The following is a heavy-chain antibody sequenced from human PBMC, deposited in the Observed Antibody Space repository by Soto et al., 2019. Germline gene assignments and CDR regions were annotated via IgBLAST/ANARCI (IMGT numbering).Heavy chain of an antibody. V-gene: IGHV3-30*18. J-gene: IGHJ6*02. Sequence: VQLVETGGGLVQPGRSLRLSCAASGFTFSSYGMHWVRQAPGKGLEWGAVISYDGSNKYYADSVKGRFTISRDNSKNTLYLQMNSLRAEDTAVYYCAKARDSGRVVNDYYYGMDVWGQGTTVTVSS. D-gene: IGHD2-2*01. CDR2: ISYDGSNK. CDR1: GFTFSSYG. CDR3: AKARDSGRVVNDYYYGMDV.